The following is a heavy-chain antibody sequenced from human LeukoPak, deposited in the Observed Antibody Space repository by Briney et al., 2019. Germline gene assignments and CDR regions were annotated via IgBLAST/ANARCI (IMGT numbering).Heavy chain of an antibody. CDR3: ANY. J-gene: IGHJ4*02. CDR2: IRSKADGGTT. CDR1: GFTFRDYN. Sequence: GGSLRLSCTASGFTFRDYNINWFRQAPGRGLGWVGFIRSKADGGTTEYAASVKGRFTISRDDSNNVAYLQINNLRAEDTALYYCANYWGQGTLVTVSS. V-gene: IGHV3-49*03.